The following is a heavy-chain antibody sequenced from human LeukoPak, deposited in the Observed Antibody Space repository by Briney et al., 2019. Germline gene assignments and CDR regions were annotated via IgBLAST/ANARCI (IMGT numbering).Heavy chain of an antibody. D-gene: IGHD3-10*01. V-gene: IGHV4-59*01. CDR1: GGSISSYY. Sequence: TSETLSLTCTVSGGSISSYYWSWIRQPPGKGLEWIGYIYYSGSTNYNPSLKSRVTISVDTSKNQFSLKLSSATAADTAVYYCARVPQSMVRGVILYWFDPWGQGTLVTVSS. CDR3: ARVPQSMVRGVILYWFDP. CDR2: IYYSGST. J-gene: IGHJ5*02.